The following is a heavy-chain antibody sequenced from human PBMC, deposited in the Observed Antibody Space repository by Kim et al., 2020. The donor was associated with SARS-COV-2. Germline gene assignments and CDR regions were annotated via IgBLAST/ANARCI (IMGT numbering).Heavy chain of an antibody. D-gene: IGHD2-2*01. CDR2: IWYDGSNK. Sequence: GGSLRLSCAASGFTFSSYGMHWVRQAPGKGLEWVAVIWYDGSNKYYADSVKGRFTISRDNSKNTLYLQMNSLRAEDTAVYYCAREGVVVPAAMAGFDYWGQGTLAT. J-gene: IGHJ4*02. CDR1: GFTFSSYG. V-gene: IGHV3-33*01. CDR3: AREGVVVPAAMAGFDY.